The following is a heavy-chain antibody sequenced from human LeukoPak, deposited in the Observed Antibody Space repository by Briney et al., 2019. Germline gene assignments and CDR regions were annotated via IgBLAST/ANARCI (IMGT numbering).Heavy chain of an antibody. J-gene: IGHJ6*03. D-gene: IGHD2-15*01. CDR2: IYYSGST. Sequence: SETLSLTCTVSGGSISSYYWSWIRQPPGKGLEWIGYIYYSGSTNYNPSLKSRVTISVDTSKNQFSLKLSSVTAADTAVHYCARVRGYCSGGSCYHGSDYYYYYMDVWGKGTTVTISS. V-gene: IGHV4-59*12. CDR1: GGSISSYY. CDR3: ARVRGYCSGGSCYHGSDYYYYYMDV.